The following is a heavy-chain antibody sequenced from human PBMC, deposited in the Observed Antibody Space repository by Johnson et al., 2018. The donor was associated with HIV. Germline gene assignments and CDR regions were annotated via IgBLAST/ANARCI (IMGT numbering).Heavy chain of an antibody. CDR3: ARSGDSIGSFWAGGAFDI. Sequence: VQLVESGGGLIQPGGSLRLSCAASGFTVTNNYMSWVRQAPGKGLEWVSVIYSGGSTSYADSVKGRFTISRDNSKNTLYLQMNSLRAEDTAVYYCARSGDSIGSFWAGGAFDIWGQGTMVTVSS. D-gene: IGHD3/OR15-3a*01. V-gene: IGHV3-53*01. CDR1: GFTVTNNY. J-gene: IGHJ3*02. CDR2: IYSGGST.